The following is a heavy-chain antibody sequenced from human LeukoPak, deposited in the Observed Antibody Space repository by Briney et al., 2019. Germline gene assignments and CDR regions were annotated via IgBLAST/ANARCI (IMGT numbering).Heavy chain of an antibody. Sequence: PGGSLRLSCAASAFTFSNAWMSWVRQTPGKGLEWVGRVKSKADGGTTDYAAPVKGRFTISRDDSKNTLYLQMNSLKTEDTAVYYCTTELRVDAFDIWGQGTMVTVSS. J-gene: IGHJ3*02. V-gene: IGHV3-15*01. CDR3: TTELRVDAFDI. D-gene: IGHD4/OR15-4a*01. CDR2: VKSKADGGTT. CDR1: AFTFSNAW.